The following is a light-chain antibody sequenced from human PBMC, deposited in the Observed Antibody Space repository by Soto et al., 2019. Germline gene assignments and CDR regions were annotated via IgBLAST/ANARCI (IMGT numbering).Light chain of an antibody. Sequence: EIVMTQSPATLSVSPGERATLSCRASQSISSNLAWYQQKTGQAPRLLIYGASTRATGIPARFSGSGSGTEFTLTISSLQSEDFAVYFCQQSDNWRRTFGQGTKVDIK. J-gene: IGKJ1*01. CDR2: GAS. CDR3: QQSDNWRRT. CDR1: QSISSN. V-gene: IGKV3-15*01.